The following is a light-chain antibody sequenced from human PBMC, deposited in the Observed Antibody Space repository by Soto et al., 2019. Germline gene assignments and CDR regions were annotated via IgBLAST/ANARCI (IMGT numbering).Light chain of an antibody. V-gene: IGLV2-14*01. CDR2: EVS. J-gene: IGLJ2*01. Sequence: QSALTQPASVSGSPGQSITISCTGTIYDVGAYHYVSWYQQFPGKAPKLILYEVSNRPSGISNRFSGFRSGGTASLTVSGLQPEDDAHYYCISYTTTGALVFGGGTKLTVL. CDR1: IYDVGAYHY. CDR3: ISYTTTGALV.